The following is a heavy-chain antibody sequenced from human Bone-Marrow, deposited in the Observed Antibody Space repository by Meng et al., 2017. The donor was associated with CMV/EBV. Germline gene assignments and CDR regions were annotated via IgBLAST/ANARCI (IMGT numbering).Heavy chain of an antibody. Sequence: GGSLRLSCAASGFTFSSYGMHRVRQAPGKGLEWVAVIWYDGSNKYYADSVKGRFTISRDNSKNTLYLQMNSLRAEDTAVYYCAKAARGYDFWSGYYFDYWGQGTLVTVSS. J-gene: IGHJ4*02. D-gene: IGHD3-3*01. V-gene: IGHV3-33*06. CDR2: IWYDGSNK. CDR3: AKAARGYDFWSGYYFDY. CDR1: GFTFSSYG.